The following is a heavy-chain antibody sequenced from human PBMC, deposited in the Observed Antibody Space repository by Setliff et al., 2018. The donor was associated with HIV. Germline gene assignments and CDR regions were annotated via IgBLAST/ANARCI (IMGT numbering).Heavy chain of an antibody. V-gene: IGHV3-23*01. D-gene: IGHD2-2*03. CDR1: GFTFSNYA. CDR3: AKDRVGYCSSISCPGGFDY. J-gene: IGHJ4*02. Sequence: PGGSLRLSCAASGFTFSNYAMSWVRQAPGKGLEWVSTISSSGGATYYADSVKGRFTISRDNSKNTLYLQMNSLRVEDTAVYYCAKDRVGYCSSISCPGGFDYWGQGTLVTVSS. CDR2: ISSSGGAT.